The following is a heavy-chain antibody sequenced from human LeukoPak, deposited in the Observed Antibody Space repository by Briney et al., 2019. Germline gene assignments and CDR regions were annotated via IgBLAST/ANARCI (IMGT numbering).Heavy chain of an antibody. CDR2: MNPNSGNT. D-gene: IGHD2-15*01. CDR3: ARAPIVVVVAAKVRGFDP. Sequence: ASVKVSCKASGYTFTSYDINWVRQATGQGLERMGWMNPNSGNTGYAQKFQGRVTMTRNTSISTAYMELSSLRSEDTAVYYCARAPIVVVVAAKVRGFDPWGQGTLVTVSS. CDR1: GYTFTSYD. J-gene: IGHJ5*02. V-gene: IGHV1-8*01.